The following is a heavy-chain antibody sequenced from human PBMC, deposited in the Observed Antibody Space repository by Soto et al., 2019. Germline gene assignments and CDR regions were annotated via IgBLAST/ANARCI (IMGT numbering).Heavy chain of an antibody. CDR1: GGSFSGYY. J-gene: IGHJ4*02. V-gene: IGHV4-34*01. Sequence: SETLSLTCAVYGGSFSGYYWSWIRQPPGKGLEWIGEINHSGSTNYNPSLKSRVTISVDTFKNQFSLKLSSVTAADTAVYYCARGGDPTVTTDYFDYWGQGTLVTVSS. CDR2: INHSGST. CDR3: ARGGDPTVTTDYFDY. D-gene: IGHD4-4*01.